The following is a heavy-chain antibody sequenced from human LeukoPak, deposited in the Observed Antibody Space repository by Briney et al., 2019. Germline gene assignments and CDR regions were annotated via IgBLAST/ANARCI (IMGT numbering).Heavy chain of an antibody. V-gene: IGHV1-2*02. CDR3: ARSAEHCNNGVCFTDYYMDV. J-gene: IGHJ6*03. CDR1: GHTFTGYY. CDR2: INPNSGDT. Sequence: ASVKVSCKTSGHTFTGYYMHWVRQAPGQGLEWMGWINPNSGDTNYAQNFHGRVTMTRDTSITTAYMELSSLTSDDTAVYFCARSAEHCNNGVCFTDYYMDVWGKGTTVTVSS. D-gene: IGHD2-8*01.